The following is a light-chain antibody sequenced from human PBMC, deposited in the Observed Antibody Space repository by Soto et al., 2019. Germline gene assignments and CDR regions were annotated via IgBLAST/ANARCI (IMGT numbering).Light chain of an antibody. CDR2: LEGRGGY. CDR1: SGHSSYI. V-gene: IGLV4-60*02. CDR3: ETWDSNTLV. J-gene: IGLJ3*02. Sequence: QLVLTQSSSASASLGSSVKLTCTLSSGHSSYIIAWHQQQPGKAPRYLMKLEGRGGYNRGSGVPDRFSGSSSGAARYLTISNLQFEDEADYYCETWDSNTLVFGGGTKLTV.